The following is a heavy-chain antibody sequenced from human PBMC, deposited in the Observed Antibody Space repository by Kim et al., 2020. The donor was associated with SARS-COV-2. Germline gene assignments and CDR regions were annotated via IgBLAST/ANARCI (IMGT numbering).Heavy chain of an antibody. J-gene: IGHJ1*01. Sequence: GGSLRLSCAASGFTFYEYTMHWVRQAPGKGLQWVSLISWDGGTTYYADSVKGRFTISRDNSKNSLYLQMNSLRTDDSALYYCAKDGRSGSSSSAEHWGQGTLVTVSS. CDR1: GFTFYEYT. D-gene: IGHD6-6*01. CDR3: AKDGRSGSSSSAEH. V-gene: IGHV3-43*01. CDR2: ISWDGGTT.